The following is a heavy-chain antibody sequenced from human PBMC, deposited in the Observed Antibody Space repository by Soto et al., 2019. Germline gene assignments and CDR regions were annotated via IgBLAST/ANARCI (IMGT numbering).Heavy chain of an antibody. J-gene: IGHJ6*03. D-gene: IGHD6-19*01. CDR1: GGSISSHY. Sequence: SETLSLTCTVSGGSISSHYWTWIRQPPGKGLERNRNIYNSGSTYYNQSLKRRVTISVDTSKNQFSLKLSSVTAADTAVYYCANIAVAGTFYYYMDVWGKGTTVTVSS. CDR3: ANIAVAGTFYYYMDV. V-gene: IGHV4-4*08. CDR2: IYNSGST.